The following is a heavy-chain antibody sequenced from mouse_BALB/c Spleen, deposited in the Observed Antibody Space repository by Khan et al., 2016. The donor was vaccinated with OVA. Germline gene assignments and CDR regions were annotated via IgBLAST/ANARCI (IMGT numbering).Heavy chain of an antibody. CDR1: GFTFSAYG. D-gene: IGHD4-1*01. V-gene: IGHV5-6*01. Sequence: EVELVESGGDLVKPGGSLRLSCAVSGFTFSAYGMSWVRQTLDKRLEWVATINSDGYYTYYPDTVKGRFTISRNNAENTLYLQMSSLKSEDTAIYYCASHLTGSFAYWGQGTLVTVSA. CDR2: INSDGYYT. CDR3: ASHLTGSFAY. J-gene: IGHJ3*01.